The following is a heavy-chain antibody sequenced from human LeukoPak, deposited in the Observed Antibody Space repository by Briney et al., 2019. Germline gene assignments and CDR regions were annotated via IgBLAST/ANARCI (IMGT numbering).Heavy chain of an antibody. Sequence: ASVKVSCKASGYTFTGYYMHWVRQAPGQGLECMGWINPNSGVTDSAQKFQGRVTMTWDTSISTAYMELNRLKSDDTAVYYCARALSSSWESPSYWFDPWGQGTLVTVSS. J-gene: IGHJ5*02. CDR2: INPNSGVT. D-gene: IGHD6-13*01. CDR3: ARALSSSWESPSYWFDP. CDR1: GYTFTGYY. V-gene: IGHV1-2*02.